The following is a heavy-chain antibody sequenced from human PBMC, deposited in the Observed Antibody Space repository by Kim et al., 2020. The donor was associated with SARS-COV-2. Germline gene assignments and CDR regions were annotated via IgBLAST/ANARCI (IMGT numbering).Heavy chain of an antibody. J-gene: IGHJ4*02. CDR2: ISYDGSNK. V-gene: IGHV3-30*04. CDR1: GFTFSSYA. D-gene: IGHD3-10*01. Sequence: GGSLRLSCAASGFTFSSYAMHWVRQAPGKGLEWVAVISYDGSNKYYADSVKGRFTISRDNSKNTLYLQMNSLRAEDTAVYYCARSSYYGSGFDYWGQGTLVTVSS. CDR3: ARSSYYGSGFDY.